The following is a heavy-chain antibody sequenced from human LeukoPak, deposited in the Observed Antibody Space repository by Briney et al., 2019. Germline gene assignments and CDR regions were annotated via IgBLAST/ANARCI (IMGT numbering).Heavy chain of an antibody. CDR2: ISSSSNTI. D-gene: IGHD3-10*01. Sequence: PGGSLRLSCAASGFTFSSYNMNWVRQAPGKGLEWVSYISSSSNTIYYADSVKGRFTISRDNAKNSLYLQMNSLRAEDTAVYYCARDLAGHYYGSGSSFDYWGQGTLVTVSS. CDR3: ARDLAGHYYGSGSSFDY. J-gene: IGHJ4*02. V-gene: IGHV3-48*01. CDR1: GFTFSSYN.